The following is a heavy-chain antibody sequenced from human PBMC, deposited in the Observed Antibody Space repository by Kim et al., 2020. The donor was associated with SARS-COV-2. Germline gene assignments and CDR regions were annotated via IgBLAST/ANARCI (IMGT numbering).Heavy chain of an antibody. V-gene: IGHV4-39*07. J-gene: IGHJ4*02. D-gene: IGHD3-10*01. Sequence: SPSLRSRVTISVDTSKNQFSLKLSSVTAADTAVYYCARWNYYGSGKYFDYWGQGTLVTVSA. CDR3: ARWNYYGSGKYFDY.